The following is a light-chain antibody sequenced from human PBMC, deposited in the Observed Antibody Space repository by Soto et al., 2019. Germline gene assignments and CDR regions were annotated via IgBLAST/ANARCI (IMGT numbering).Light chain of an antibody. Sequence: DLQMTQSPSPLSASVGDRVTITCRASQSISSWLAWYQQKPGTAPKLLIYHASTLESGVPSRFSGSGSGTECTLTISSLQPDDVSTYYCQQYNSYSWTLGQGTKVDIK. V-gene: IGKV1-5*01. J-gene: IGKJ1*01. CDR3: QQYNSYSWT. CDR2: HAS. CDR1: QSISSW.